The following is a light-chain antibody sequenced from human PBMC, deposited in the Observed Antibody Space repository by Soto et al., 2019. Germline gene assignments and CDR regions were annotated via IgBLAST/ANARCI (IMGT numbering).Light chain of an antibody. V-gene: IGLV8-61*01. CDR2: STN. J-gene: IGLJ3*02. CDR1: SGSVSTSYY. CDR3: VLYMGSGIPNWV. Sequence: QTVVTQEPSFSVSPGGTVTLTCGLSSGSVSTSYYPSWYQQTPGQAPRTLIYSTNTRSSGVPDLFSGSILGNKAALTITGAQADDESDYYCVLYMGSGIPNWVFGGGTKLTVL.